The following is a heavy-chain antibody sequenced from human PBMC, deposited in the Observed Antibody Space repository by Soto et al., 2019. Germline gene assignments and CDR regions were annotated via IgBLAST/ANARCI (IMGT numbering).Heavy chain of an antibody. CDR2: IIPILGIE. V-gene: IGHV1-69*02. Sequence: SVKVSCKASVCTFSSYTISWVRQAPGQGLGWMGRIIPILGIENYTQKFQGRVTITADKSTSTAYMELSSLRPGDTAVYYCASVSPGRPKVDFDYWAREPWSPSPQ. CDR1: VCTFSSYT. J-gene: IGHJ4*02. CDR3: ASVSPGRPKVDFDY.